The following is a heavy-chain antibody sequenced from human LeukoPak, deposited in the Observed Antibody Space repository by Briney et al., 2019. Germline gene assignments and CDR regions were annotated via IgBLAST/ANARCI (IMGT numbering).Heavy chain of an antibody. J-gene: IGHJ4*02. CDR3: ASVTNNYFDY. Sequence: SQTLSLTCTVSGGSIRSSGGYYWSWIRQHPGKGLEWIGFIYYNGNTYYNLSLRSRVTTSVDTSKNQFSLKLSSVTAADTAVYYCASVTNNYFDYWGQGTLVTVSS. D-gene: IGHD4-11*01. CDR2: IYYNGNT. CDR1: GGSIRSSGGYY. V-gene: IGHV4-31*03.